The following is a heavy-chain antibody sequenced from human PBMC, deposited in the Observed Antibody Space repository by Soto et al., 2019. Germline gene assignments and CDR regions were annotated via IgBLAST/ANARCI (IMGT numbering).Heavy chain of an antibody. D-gene: IGHD2-2*01. J-gene: IGHJ6*02. CDR2: INPNSGGT. CDR3: ARSGYCSRTSCTPPQYGMDV. CDR1: GYTFTGYY. V-gene: IGHV1-2*04. Sequence: QVQLVQSGAEVKKPGASVKVSCKASGYTFTGYYMHWVRQAPGQGLEWMGWINPNSGGTNYAQKFQGWVTMTRDTSISKAYMELSRLRSDDTAVYYCARSGYCSRTSCTPPQYGMDVWGQGTTVTVSS.